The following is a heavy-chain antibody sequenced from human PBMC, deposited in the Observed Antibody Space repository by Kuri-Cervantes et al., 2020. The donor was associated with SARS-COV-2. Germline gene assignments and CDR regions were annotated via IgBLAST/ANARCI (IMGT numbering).Heavy chain of an antibody. V-gene: IGHV4-61*02. CDR1: GGSISSGSYY. CDR2: IYTSGST. J-gene: IGHJ2*01. D-gene: IGHD2/OR15-2a*01. CDR3: ARDPSMARWWYFDL. Sequence: LRLSCTVSGGSISSGSYYWSWIRQPAGKGLEWIGRIYTSGSTNYNPSLKSRVTISVDTSKNQFSLKLSSVTAADTAVYYCARDPSMARWWYFDLWGRGTLVTVSS.